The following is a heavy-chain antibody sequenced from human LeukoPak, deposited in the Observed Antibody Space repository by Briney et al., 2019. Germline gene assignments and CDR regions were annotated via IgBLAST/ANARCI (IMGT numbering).Heavy chain of an antibody. CDR2: ISGSGGST. Sequence: PGGSLRLSCAASGFTFSSYAMSWVRQAPGKGLEGVSAISGSGGSTYYADSVKGRFTISRDNSKSTLYLQMNSLRAEDTAVYYCAKGTRVALTMVVTPFDYWGQGTLVTVSS. D-gene: IGHD4-23*01. J-gene: IGHJ4*02. V-gene: IGHV3-23*01. CDR1: GFTFSSYA. CDR3: AKGTRVALTMVVTPFDY.